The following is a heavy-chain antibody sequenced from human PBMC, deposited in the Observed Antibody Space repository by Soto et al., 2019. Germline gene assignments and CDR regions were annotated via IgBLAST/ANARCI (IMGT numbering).Heavy chain of an antibody. CDR3: ARVGFESKKKAMVLPPYYYYGMDV. V-gene: IGHV1-69*06. J-gene: IGHJ6*02. D-gene: IGHD5-18*01. CDR2: IIPIFGTA. CDR1: GGTFSSYA. Sequence: GASVKVSCKASGGTFSSYAISWVRQAPGQGLEWMGWIIPIFGTANYAQKFQGRVTITADKSTSTAYMELSSLRSEDTAVYYCARVGFESKKKAMVLPPYYYYGMDVWGQGTTVTVSS.